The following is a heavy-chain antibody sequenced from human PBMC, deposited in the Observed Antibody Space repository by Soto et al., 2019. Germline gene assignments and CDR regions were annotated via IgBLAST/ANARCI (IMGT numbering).Heavy chain of an antibody. V-gene: IGHV3-53*01. J-gene: IGHJ6*02. Sequence: EVQLVESGVGLIQPGGSLRLACAASGFTVSSTYMTWVRQAPGKGLECVSLIYRGGSTYYAYSVKGRFTISRDNSKNTLYLQMKSLRAEDTAVYYCARGGAGFCSNGECSAVHDYYYGMDVWGQGTTVTVSS. CDR3: ARGGAGFCSNGECSAVHDYYYGMDV. CDR1: GFTVSSTY. CDR2: IYRGGST. D-gene: IGHD2-8*01.